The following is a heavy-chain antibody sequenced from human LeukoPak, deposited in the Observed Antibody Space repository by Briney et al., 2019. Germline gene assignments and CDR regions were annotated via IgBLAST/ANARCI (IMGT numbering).Heavy chain of an antibody. CDR1: GFILSDYN. V-gene: IGHV3-21*01. CDR2: IAISGTYI. J-gene: IGHJ4*02. CDR3: ARDLSATARAYDY. Sequence: PGGSLRLSCAASGFILSDYNMNWVRRAPGKGLEWVSFIAISGTYITYADSAKGRFTISRDNAKNSLYLQMNSLRAEDTAVYYCARDLSATARAYDYWGRGTLVTVSS. D-gene: IGHD2-15*01.